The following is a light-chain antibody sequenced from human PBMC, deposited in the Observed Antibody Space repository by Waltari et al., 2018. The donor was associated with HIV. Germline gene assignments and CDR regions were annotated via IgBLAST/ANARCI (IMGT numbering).Light chain of an antibody. CDR2: AAS. J-gene: IGKJ1*01. CDR1: QSVTSNF. V-gene: IGKV3-20*01. CDR3: HQYGNSPQT. Sequence: EIVLTQSPGTLSLSPGERANLSCRASQSVTSNFLAWYQQKRGQAPRLLIYAASTRATGVPDRFSGSGSGTVFTLTITKVEPEDFAVYYCHQYGNSPQTFGQGTKVEIK.